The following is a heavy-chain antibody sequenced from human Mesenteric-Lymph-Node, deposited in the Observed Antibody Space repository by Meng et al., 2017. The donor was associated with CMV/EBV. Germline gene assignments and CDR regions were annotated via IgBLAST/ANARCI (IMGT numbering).Heavy chain of an antibody. J-gene: IGHJ3*02. V-gene: IGHV1-18*01. CDR2: ISAYNGNT. CDR1: GYTFTSYG. CDR3: AREEKYASGNYPDTFDI. Sequence: ASVKVSCKASGYTFTSYGISWVRQAPGQGLEWMGWISAYNGNTNYAQKLQGRVTMTTDTSTSTAYMELRSLRSDDTAVYYCAREEKYASGNYPDTFDIWGQGTMVTVSS. D-gene: IGHD3-10*01.